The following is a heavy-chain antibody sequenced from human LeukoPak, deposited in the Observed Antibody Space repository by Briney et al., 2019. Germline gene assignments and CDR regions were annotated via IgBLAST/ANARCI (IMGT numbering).Heavy chain of an antibody. CDR1: GFPLSSYW. CDR3: ARILVYGSGAEAFDY. J-gene: IGHJ4*02. D-gene: IGHD3-10*01. Sequence: GGSLRLPCAASGFPLSSYWMRWVRQAPGKGPEWAANLQEDGSEKYYVGSVKGRFTIYRDNAKNSLYLQMNSLRAEDTAVYYCARILVYGSGAEAFDYWGQGTLLTVSS. V-gene: IGHV3-7*01. CDR2: LQEDGSEK.